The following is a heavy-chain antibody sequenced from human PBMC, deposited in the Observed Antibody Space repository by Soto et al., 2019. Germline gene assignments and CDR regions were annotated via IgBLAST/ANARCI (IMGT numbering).Heavy chain of an antibody. CDR3: ARDHRGSYPSGIDY. CDR1: GGSVSSGSYY. D-gene: IGHD1-26*01. CDR2: IYYSGRT. V-gene: IGHV4-61*01. J-gene: IGHJ4*02. Sequence: SETLSLTCTVSGGSVSSGSYYWSWIRQPPGKGLEWIGYIYYSGRTNYNPSLKSRVTISVDTSKNQFSLKLSSVTAADTAVYYCARDHRGSYPSGIDYWGQGTLVTVSS.